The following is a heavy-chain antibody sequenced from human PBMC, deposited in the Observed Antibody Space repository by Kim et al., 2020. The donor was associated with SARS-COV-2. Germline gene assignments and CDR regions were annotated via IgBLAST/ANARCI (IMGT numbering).Heavy chain of an antibody. CDR2: IYPGDSDT. CDR3: ARRSRTGEHSSGLDV. J-gene: IGHJ6*02. Sequence: GESLKISCSGSGYIFTNYWIAWVRQKPGKGLEWMGTIYPGDSDTRYSPSFQGQVTISADKSISTAYLQGSTLKASDTAMYYCARRSRTGEHSSGLDVWGQGTPVTVSS. D-gene: IGHD7-27*01. V-gene: IGHV5-51*01. CDR1: GYIFTNYW.